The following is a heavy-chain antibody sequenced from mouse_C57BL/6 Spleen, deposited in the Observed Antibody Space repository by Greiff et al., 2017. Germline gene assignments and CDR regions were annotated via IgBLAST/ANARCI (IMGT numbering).Heavy chain of an antibody. CDR1: GYSFTSGYD. Sequence: EVKLMESGPGMVKPSQSLSLTCTVTGYSFTSGYDWHWIRHFPGNKVEWMGYISYSGSTNYNPSLKSRSSITHDKSKNHFFLKLKSVTTEDTATYYCARGVRSLWYFDVWGKGTTVTVSS. CDR3: ARGVRSLWYFDV. CDR2: ISYSGST. J-gene: IGHJ1*03. V-gene: IGHV3-1*01.